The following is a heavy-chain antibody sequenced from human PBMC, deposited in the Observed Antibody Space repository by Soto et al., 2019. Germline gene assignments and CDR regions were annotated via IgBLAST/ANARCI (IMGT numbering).Heavy chain of an antibody. CDR2: IYYSGST. D-gene: IGHD3-3*01. CDR1: GGSISSYY. V-gene: IGHV4-59*01. Sequence: SETLSLTCTVSGGSISSYYWSWIRQPPGKGLGWIGYIYYSGSTNYTPSLKSRVTISVDTSKNQFSLKLSSVTAADTAVYYCAKAMGFLEWFFETDNAPFDPWGQGTLVTVSS. CDR3: AKAMGFLEWFFETDNAPFDP. J-gene: IGHJ5*02.